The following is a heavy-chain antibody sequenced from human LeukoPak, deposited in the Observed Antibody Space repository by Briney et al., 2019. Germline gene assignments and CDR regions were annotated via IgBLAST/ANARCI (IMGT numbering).Heavy chain of an antibody. J-gene: IGHJ4*01. CDR2: ISSRGDIT. CDR1: GFTFNTYA. V-gene: IGHV3-23*01. Sequence: GGSLRLSCVASGFTFNTYAMSWVRQRPGQGPEWVSMISSRGDITDYAESVKDRFTISRDNAMRTLYLQLESPRGEDTAMYYCAKDPRAMGRYFFDDWGQGTLVTVSS. D-gene: IGHD2-21*01. CDR3: AKDPRAMGRYFFDD.